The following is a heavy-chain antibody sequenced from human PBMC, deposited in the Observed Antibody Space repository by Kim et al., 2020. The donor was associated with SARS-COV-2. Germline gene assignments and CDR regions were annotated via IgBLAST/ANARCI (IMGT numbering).Heavy chain of an antibody. D-gene: IGHD1-26*01. J-gene: IGHJ4*02. CDR2: ISSSGGLT. Sequence: GGSLRLSCAASGFTFSSYAMGWVRQAPGKGLEWVSTISSSGGLTYYADSVKGRVTISRDNSKNTLYLQMNSRRDEDTAAYYCAKATPHSYYFDWWGQG. V-gene: IGHV3-23*01. CDR3: AKATPHSYYFDW. CDR1: GFTFSSYA.